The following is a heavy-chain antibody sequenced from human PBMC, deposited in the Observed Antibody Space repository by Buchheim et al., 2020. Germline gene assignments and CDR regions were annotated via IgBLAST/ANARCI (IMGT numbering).Heavy chain of an antibody. CDR2: IYFSGTT. D-gene: IGHD2-15*01. CDR3: ARSDCSGGSCYRVDH. J-gene: IGHJ4*02. CDR1: GGSISSRGYY. V-gene: IGHV4-31*03. Sequence: QVQLRESGPGLVKPSQTLSLTCTVSGGSISSRGYYWNWIRQHPGKGLDWIGYIYFSGTTSYTPSLKSRVSISLDPSKNQFSLKLSSVTAADTALYYCARSDCSGGSCYRVDHWGQGTL.